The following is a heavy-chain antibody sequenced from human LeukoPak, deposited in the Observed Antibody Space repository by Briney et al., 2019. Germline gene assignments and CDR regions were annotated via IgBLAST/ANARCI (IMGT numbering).Heavy chain of an antibody. V-gene: IGHV1-2*04. CDR3: AREKGWVIGTMVRGVDYGMDV. D-gene: IGHD3-10*01. Sequence: GASVKVSCKAPGYTFTGYYMHWVRQAPGQGLEWMGWINPNGGGTNYAQKFQGWVTMTRDTSISTAYMELSRLRSDDTAVYYCAREKGWVIGTMVRGVDYGMDVWGKGTTVTVSS. CDR1: GYTFTGYY. CDR2: INPNGGGT. J-gene: IGHJ6*04.